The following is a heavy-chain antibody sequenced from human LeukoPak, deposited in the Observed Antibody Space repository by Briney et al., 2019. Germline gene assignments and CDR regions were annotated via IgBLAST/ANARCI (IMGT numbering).Heavy chain of an antibody. CDR2: ISAYNGNT. CDR1: GYTFTSYG. Sequence: ASVKVSCKASGYTFTSYGISWVRQAPGHGLEWMGWISAYNGNTNYAQKIQGRVTMTTDTSTSTAYMELRSLRSDDTAVYYCARDEIYHRFDYWGQGTLVTVSS. D-gene: IGHD2-2*02. V-gene: IGHV1-18*01. J-gene: IGHJ4*02. CDR3: ARDEIYHRFDY.